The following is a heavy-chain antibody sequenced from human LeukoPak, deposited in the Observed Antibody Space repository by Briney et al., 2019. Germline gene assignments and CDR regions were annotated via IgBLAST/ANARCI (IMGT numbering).Heavy chain of an antibody. V-gene: IGHV1-69*04. Sequence: GARKASAGSRGRYEICGVAVALEQRLEWMGRIIPILGIANYAQKFQGRVTITADKSTSTAYMELSSLRSEDTAVYYCASRGARGYSAHYYFDYWGQGTLVTVSS. CDR1: AGSRGRYE. CDR3: ASRGARGYSAHYYFDY. CDR2: IIPILGIA. J-gene: IGHJ4*02. D-gene: IGHD5-12*01.